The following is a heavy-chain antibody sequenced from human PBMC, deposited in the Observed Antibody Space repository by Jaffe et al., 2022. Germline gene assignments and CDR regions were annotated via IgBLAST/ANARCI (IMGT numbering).Heavy chain of an antibody. CDR2: INPSGGST. Sequence: QVQLVQSGAEVKKPGASVKVSCKASGYTFTSYYMHWVRQAPGQGLEWMGIINPSGGSTSYAQKFQGRVTMTRDTSTSTVYMELSSLRSEDTAVYYCAIQLWDYYYYMDVWGKGTTVTVSS. V-gene: IGHV1-46*01. CDR3: AIQLWDYYYYMDV. J-gene: IGHJ6*03. CDR1: GYTFTSYY. D-gene: IGHD5-18*01.